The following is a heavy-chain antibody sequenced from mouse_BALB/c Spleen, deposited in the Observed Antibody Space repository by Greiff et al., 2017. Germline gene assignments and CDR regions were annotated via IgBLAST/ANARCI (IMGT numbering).Heavy chain of an antibody. CDR2: ISSGGST. CDR3: ARDGYYDYAMDY. Sequence: EVMLVESGGGLVKPGGSLKLSCAASGFTFSSYAMSWVRQTPEKRLEWVASISSGGSTYYPDSVKGRFTISRDNARNILYLQMSSLRSEDTAMYYCARDGYYDYAMDYWGQGTSVTVSS. J-gene: IGHJ4*01. D-gene: IGHD2-3*01. CDR1: GFTFSSYA. V-gene: IGHV5-6-5*01.